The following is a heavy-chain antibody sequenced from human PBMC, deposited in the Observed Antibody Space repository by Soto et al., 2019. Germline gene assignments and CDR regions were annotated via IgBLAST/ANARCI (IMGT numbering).Heavy chain of an antibody. Sequence: QVQLVESGGGVVQPGRSLRLSCAASGFTFSSYAMHWVRQAPGKGLEWVAVISYDGSNKYYADSVKGRFTISRDNSKNTLYLQMNSLRAEDTAVYYCARDRLRAMVRGVHKVGGMDVWGQGTTVTVSS. CDR2: ISYDGSNK. CDR1: GFTFSSYA. D-gene: IGHD3-10*01. J-gene: IGHJ6*02. V-gene: IGHV3-30-3*01. CDR3: ARDRLRAMVRGVHKVGGMDV.